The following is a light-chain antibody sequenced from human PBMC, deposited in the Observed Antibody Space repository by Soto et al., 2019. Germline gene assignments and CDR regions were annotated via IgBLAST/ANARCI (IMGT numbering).Light chain of an antibody. Sequence: EIVLKQSPDTLSLSPGERATLSCRASQVERSNNLAWYQQKPGQAPRFLIYDASSRATGIPDRFSGSGSGTDFTLTISRLEPEDFAVYYCQQYGSTPLTFGGGTKVDIK. CDR1: QVERSNN. CDR2: DAS. J-gene: IGKJ4*01. CDR3: QQYGSTPLT. V-gene: IGKV3-20*01.